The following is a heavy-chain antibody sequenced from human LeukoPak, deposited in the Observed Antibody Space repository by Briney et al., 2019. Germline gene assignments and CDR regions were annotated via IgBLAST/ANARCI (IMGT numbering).Heavy chain of an antibody. D-gene: IGHD3-22*01. CDR1: GFTFSSYW. Sequence: PGGSLRLSCAASGFTFSSYWMSWVRQAPGKGLEWVSNIKQDGSEKYYVDSVKGRFTISRDNAKNSLYLQMNSLRAEDTAVYYCARDPASSYYYDSSEGFDYWGQGTLVTVSS. CDR2: IKQDGSEK. V-gene: IGHV3-7*01. CDR3: ARDPASSYYYDSSEGFDY. J-gene: IGHJ4*02.